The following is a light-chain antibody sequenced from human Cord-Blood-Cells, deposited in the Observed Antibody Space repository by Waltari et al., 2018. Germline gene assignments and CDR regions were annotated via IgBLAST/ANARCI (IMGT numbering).Light chain of an antibody. J-gene: IGLJ1*01. CDR1: SSDVGSYNL. CDR2: EGS. CDR3: CSYAGISTYV. Sequence: SALNPPASVSGSPGHAITIFSTGPSSDVGSYNLGSLYQQHPGKAPTLIIYEGSKRPSGVSNRFSGSKSGNTASLTISGLQSEDEADYYCCSYAGISTYVFGTGTKVTVL. V-gene: IGLV2-23*01.